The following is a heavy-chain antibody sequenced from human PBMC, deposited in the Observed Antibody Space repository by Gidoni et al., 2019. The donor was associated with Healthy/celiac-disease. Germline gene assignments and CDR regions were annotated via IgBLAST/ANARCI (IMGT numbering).Heavy chain of an antibody. CDR1: GGSISSYY. CDR3: ARDRGWFDP. CDR2: IYYSGSP. J-gene: IGHJ5*02. Sequence: QVQLQESGPGLVKPSETLSLTCTVSGGSISSYYWSWIRQPPGKGLEWIGYIYYSGSPNYNPSLKSRVTISVDTSKNQFSLKLSSVTAADTAVYYCARDRGWFDPWGQGTLVTVSS. D-gene: IGHD3-10*01. V-gene: IGHV4-59*01.